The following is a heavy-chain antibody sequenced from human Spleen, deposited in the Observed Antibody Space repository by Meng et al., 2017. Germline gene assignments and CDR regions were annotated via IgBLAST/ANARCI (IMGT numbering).Heavy chain of an antibody. Sequence: GESLKISCAASGFSFSSYAMSWVRRAPGKGLEWVANIKQDGSEKYYVDSVKGRFTISRDNAKNSLYLQMNSLRAEDTAVYYCARVDYYYYYGMDVWGQGTTVTVSS. CDR1: GFSFSSYA. V-gene: IGHV3-7*01. CDR2: IKQDGSEK. J-gene: IGHJ6*02. CDR3: ARVDYYYYYGMDV.